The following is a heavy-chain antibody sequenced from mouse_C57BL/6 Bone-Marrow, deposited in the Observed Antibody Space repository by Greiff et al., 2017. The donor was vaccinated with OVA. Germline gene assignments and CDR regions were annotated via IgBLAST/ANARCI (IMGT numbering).Heavy chain of an antibody. CDR2: ISYDGSN. CDR1: GYSITSGYY. J-gene: IGHJ3*01. CDR3: ARGEGYYSNRFAY. Sequence: EVQLVESGPGLVKPSQSLSLTCSVTGYSITSGYYWNWIRQFPGNKLEWMGYISYDGSNNYNPSLKNRISITRDTSKNQFFLKLNSVTTEDTATYYCARGEGYYSNRFAYWGQGTLVTVSA. D-gene: IGHD2-5*01. V-gene: IGHV3-6*01.